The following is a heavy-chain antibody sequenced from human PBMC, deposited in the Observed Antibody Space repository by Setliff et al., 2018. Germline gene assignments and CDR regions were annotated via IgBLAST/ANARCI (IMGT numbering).Heavy chain of an antibody. Sequence: GSLRLSCAASGFTFSSYAITWVRQAPGKGLEWVSMINGSAQTTYYADSVKGRFTISRDNSKNTLYLQMNSLRAEDTAVYYCAKDSATYLNWFDPWGQGTLVTVSS. J-gene: IGHJ5*02. CDR3: AKDSATYLNWFDP. CDR1: GFTFSSYA. V-gene: IGHV3-23*01. D-gene: IGHD6-19*01. CDR2: INGSAQTT.